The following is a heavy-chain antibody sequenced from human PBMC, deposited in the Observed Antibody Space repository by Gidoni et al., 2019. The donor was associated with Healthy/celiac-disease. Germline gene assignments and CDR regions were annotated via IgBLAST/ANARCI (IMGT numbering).Heavy chain of an antibody. CDR2: ISSSGSTI. D-gene: IGHD3-3*01. CDR3: ARDYDFWSGYPLYGMDV. CDR1: GFTFIDYY. V-gene: IGHV3-11*01. J-gene: IGHJ6*02. Sequence: QVQLVESGGGLVKPGGSLRLSCAASGFTFIDYYMNWISQAPGKGLEWISYISSSGSTIYYEDSVKGRFTISRDNAKNALYLQMNSLRAEDTAVYYCARDYDFWSGYPLYGMDVWGQGTTVTVSS.